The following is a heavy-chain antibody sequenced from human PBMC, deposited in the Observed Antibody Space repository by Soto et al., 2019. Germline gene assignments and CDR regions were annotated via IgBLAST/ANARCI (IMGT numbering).Heavy chain of an antibody. CDR1: GGSISDYY. J-gene: IGHJ4*02. D-gene: IGHD3-22*01. V-gene: IGHV4-59*01. Sequence: SETLSRTCTVSGGSISDYYWSLIRQPPGKGLEWIGYIYYGWSTTYNPSPKSRVTISVNTSKNQFSLKLISVTAADTAVYYCARDREYYESSGLYFDYWGQGTLVTVSS. CDR3: ARDREYYESSGLYFDY. CDR2: IYYGWST.